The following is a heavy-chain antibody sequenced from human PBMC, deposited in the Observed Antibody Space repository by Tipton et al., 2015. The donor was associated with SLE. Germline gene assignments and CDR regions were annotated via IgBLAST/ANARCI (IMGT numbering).Heavy chain of an antibody. D-gene: IGHD3-22*01. CDR2: IYYSGST. Sequence: LRLSCTVSGGSISSYYWSWIRQPPGKGLEWIGYIYYSGSTNYNPSLKSRVTISVDTSKNQFSLKLSSVTAADTAVYYCARGTAEAYYDSSGVGCCDYGGQRTLVTVSS. V-gene: IGHV4-59*01. J-gene: IGHJ4*02. CDR3: ARGTAEAYYDSSGVGCCDY. CDR1: GGSISSYY.